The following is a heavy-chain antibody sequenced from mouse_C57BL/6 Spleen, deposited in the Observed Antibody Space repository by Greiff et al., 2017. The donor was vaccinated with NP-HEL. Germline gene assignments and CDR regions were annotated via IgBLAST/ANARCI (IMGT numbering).Heavy chain of an antibody. J-gene: IGHJ2*01. CDR1: GYAFSSYW. CDR2: IYPGDGDT. V-gene: IGHV1-80*01. CDR3: ARSYYSNWDFDY. D-gene: IGHD2-5*01. Sequence: VQLQQSGAELVKPGASVKISCKASGYAFSSYWMNWVKQRPGKGLEWIGQIYPGDGDTNYNGKFKGKATLTADKSSSTAYMQLSSLTSEDSAVYFCARSYYSNWDFDYWGQGTTLTVSS.